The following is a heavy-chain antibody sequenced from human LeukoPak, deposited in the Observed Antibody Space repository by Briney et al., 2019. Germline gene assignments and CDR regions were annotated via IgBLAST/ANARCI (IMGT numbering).Heavy chain of an antibody. Sequence: ASVKVSCKVSGYTLSEVSMHWVQQPPGKGLEWMGGFSPENGEAVYAQKFQGRVSMTEDTSTDTATMDLSSLRSEDTAVYFCATYLSSSSSLFDYWGQGTLITVSS. J-gene: IGHJ4*02. V-gene: IGHV1-24*01. CDR1: GYTLSEVS. CDR2: FSPENGEA. CDR3: ATYLSSSSSLFDY. D-gene: IGHD6-6*01.